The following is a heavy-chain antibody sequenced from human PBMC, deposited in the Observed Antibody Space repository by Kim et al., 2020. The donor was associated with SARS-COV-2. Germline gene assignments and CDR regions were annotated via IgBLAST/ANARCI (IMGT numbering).Heavy chain of an antibody. Sequence: GGSLRLSCAASGFNFNRYAMHWVRQAPGKGLEWVALISHDGLNKFYADVVKGRLTISRDNSKNAVYLEMNGLKSEDTAVYYCARDGGGYGYGAHESWGQG. CDR3: ARDGGGYGYGAHES. V-gene: IGHV3-30*04. CDR1: GFNFNRYA. CDR2: ISHDGLNK. D-gene: IGHD5-12*01. J-gene: IGHJ5*02.